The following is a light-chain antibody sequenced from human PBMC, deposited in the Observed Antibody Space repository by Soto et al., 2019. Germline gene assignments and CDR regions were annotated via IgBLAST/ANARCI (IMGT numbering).Light chain of an antibody. CDR3: QQYGSSPWT. V-gene: IGKV3-20*01. CDR1: QSVSSSF. J-gene: IGKJ1*01. Sequence: EIVLTQSPGTLSLSPGERATLSCRASQSVSSSFSAWYQQKPGQAPRLLMYGASSRATGIPDRFSGSGSGTDFTLTISRLEPEDFAVYYCQQYGSSPWTFGQGTKVDIK. CDR2: GAS.